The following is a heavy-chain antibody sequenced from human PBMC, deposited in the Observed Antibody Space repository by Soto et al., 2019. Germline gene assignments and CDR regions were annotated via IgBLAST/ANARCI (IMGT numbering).Heavy chain of an antibody. CDR3: AKRRGAGGHFDY. D-gene: IGHD2-15*01. CDR1: GFTFSSYA. J-gene: IGHJ4*02. V-gene: IGHV3-23*01. Sequence: GGSLRLSCAASGFTFSSYAMGWVRQGPGKGLEWVAVVSIGGSTHYADSVRGRLTISRDNSKNTLSLQMNSLTAEDTAVYFCAKRRGAGGHFDYWGQGAMVTVYS. CDR2: VSIGGST.